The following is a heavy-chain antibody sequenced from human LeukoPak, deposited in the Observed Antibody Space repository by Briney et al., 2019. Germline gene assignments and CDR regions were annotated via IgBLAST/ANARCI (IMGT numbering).Heavy chain of an antibody. CDR3: ASSTLQLGGTFDY. CDR2: IYTSGST. CDR1: GGSISSSIYY. Sequence: SETLSLTCIVSGGSISSSIYYWAWVRQPPGKGLEWIGRIYTSGSTNYNPSLKSRVTMSIDTSKNQFSLKLSSVTAADTAVYYCASSTLQLGGTFDYWGQGTLVTVSS. D-gene: IGHD5-18*01. J-gene: IGHJ4*02. V-gene: IGHV4-39*07.